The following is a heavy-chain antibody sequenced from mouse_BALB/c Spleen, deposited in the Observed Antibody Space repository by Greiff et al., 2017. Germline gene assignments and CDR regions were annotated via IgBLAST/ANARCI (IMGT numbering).Heavy chain of an antibody. D-gene: IGHD3-2*02. V-gene: IGHV1-54*01. Sequence: QVQLKQSGAELVRPGTSVKVSCKASGYAFTNYLIEWVKQRPGQGLEWIGVINPGSGGTNYNEKFKGKATLTADKSSSTAYMQLSSLTSDDSAVYFCARSEAYDFYAMDYWGQGTSVTVSS. CDR3: ARSEAYDFYAMDY. CDR2: INPGSGGT. J-gene: IGHJ4*01. CDR1: GYAFTNYL.